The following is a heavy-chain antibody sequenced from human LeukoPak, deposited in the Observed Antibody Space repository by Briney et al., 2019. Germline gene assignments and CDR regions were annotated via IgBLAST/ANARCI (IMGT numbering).Heavy chain of an antibody. Sequence: PGGSLRLSCGASGFTFSTYGMHWVRQAPGKGLEWVAFIRYDGGNKYYADSVKGRFTISRDNSKNTLYLQMNSLRAEDTAVYYCARDLYRIVVVPHYFDYWGQGTLVTVSS. CDR2: IRYDGGNK. CDR1: GFTFSTYG. CDR3: ARDLYRIVVVPHYFDY. J-gene: IGHJ4*02. V-gene: IGHV3-30*02. D-gene: IGHD3-22*01.